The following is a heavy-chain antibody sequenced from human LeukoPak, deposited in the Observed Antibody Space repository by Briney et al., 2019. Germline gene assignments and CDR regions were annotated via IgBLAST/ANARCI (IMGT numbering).Heavy chain of an antibody. CDR2: IYSGGST. Sequence: GGSLRLSCAASGFTVSSNYMSWVRQAPGKGLEWVSVIYSGGSTYYADSVEGRFTISRDNSKNTLYLQMNNLRAEDTAVYYCARDRGGNYFDYWGQGTLVTVSS. J-gene: IGHJ4*02. V-gene: IGHV3-53*01. D-gene: IGHD3-16*01. CDR3: ARDRGGNYFDY. CDR1: GFTVSSNY.